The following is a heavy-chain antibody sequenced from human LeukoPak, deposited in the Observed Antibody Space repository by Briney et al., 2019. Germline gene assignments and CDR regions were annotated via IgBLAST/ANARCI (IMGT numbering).Heavy chain of an antibody. CDR3: ARDYDSSGYRSEAFDI. CDR1: GFTFSNAW. J-gene: IGHJ3*02. D-gene: IGHD3-22*01. Sequence: PGGSLRLSCAASGFTFSNAWMSWVRQAPGKGLEWVSYISSSGSTIYYADSVKGRFTISRDNAKNSLYLQMNSLRAEDTAVYYCARDYDSSGYRSEAFDIWGQGTMVTVSS. CDR2: ISSSGSTI. V-gene: IGHV3-11*04.